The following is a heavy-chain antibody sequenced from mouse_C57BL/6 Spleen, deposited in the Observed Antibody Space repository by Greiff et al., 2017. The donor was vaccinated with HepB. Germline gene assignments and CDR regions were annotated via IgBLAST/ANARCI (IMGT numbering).Heavy chain of an antibody. CDR3: ARDPIYYGNYFDY. J-gene: IGHJ2*01. D-gene: IGHD2-1*01. V-gene: IGHV5-4*01. CDR2: ISDGGSYT. CDR1: GFTFSSYA. Sequence: EVQLQESGGGLVKPGGSLKLSCAASGFTFSSYAMSWVRQTPEKRLEWVATISDGGSYTYYPDNVKGRFTISRDNAKNNLYLQMSHLKSEDTAMYYCARDPIYYGNYFDYWGQGTTLTVSS.